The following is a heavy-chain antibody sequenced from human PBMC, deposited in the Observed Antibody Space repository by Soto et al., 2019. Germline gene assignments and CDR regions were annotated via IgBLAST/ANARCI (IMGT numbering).Heavy chain of an antibody. Sequence: PSETLSLTCAVYGGSFSGYYWSWIRQPPGKGLEWIGEINHSGSTNYNPSLKSRVTISVDTSKSQFSLKLSSVTAADTAVYYCAREVGGTTSWGQGTLVTVSS. CDR3: AREVGGTTS. CDR2: INHSGST. J-gene: IGHJ5*02. CDR1: GGSFSGYY. V-gene: IGHV4-34*01. D-gene: IGHD1-26*01.